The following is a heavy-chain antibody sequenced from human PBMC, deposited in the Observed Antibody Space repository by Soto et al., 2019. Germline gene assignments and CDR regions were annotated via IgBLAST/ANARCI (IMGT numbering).Heavy chain of an antibody. CDR3: ARGHLIAANSFES. D-gene: IGHD6-13*01. V-gene: IGHV3-7*01. CDR2: IKQDGSET. CDR1: GFTFSSYW. J-gene: IGHJ5*01. Sequence: GGPLRLSFAASGFTFSSYWMNWVLQAPGKGLDWVAKIKQDGSETYYVASVKRRFNISRDNAEHSMFLKMNRLRAEETDVYFCARGHLIAANSFESWGQGTLVTVSS.